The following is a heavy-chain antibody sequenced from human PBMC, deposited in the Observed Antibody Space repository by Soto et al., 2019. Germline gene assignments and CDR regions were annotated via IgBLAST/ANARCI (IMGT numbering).Heavy chain of an antibody. CDR3: ARDQDSGYDPEQSDYYYYGMDV. V-gene: IGHV3-11*06. CDR1: GFTFSDYY. D-gene: IGHD5-12*01. CDR2: ISSGSSYT. Sequence: GGSLRLSCAASGFTFSDYYMSWIRQAPGKGLEWVSYISSGSSYTNYADSVKGRFTISRDNAKNSLYLQMNSLRAEDTAVYYCARDQDSGYDPEQSDYYYYGMDVWGQGTTVTVSS. J-gene: IGHJ6*02.